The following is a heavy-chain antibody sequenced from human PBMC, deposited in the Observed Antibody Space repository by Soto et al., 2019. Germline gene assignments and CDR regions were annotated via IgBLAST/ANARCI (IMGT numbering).Heavy chain of an antibody. CDR1: GDSISSGGYY. D-gene: IGHD1-20*01. J-gene: IGHJ3*02. CDR2: IYYSGST. V-gene: IGHV4-31*03. Sequence: QVQLQESGAGLVKPSQTLSLTCTVSGDSISSGGYYWSWIRQHPGKGLEWIGYIYYSGSTYYNPSLESRVTISVDSFKNQLALKLSSVTAADTAVYYCARDPHNWNDVTAFDIWGQGTMVTVSS. CDR3: ARDPHNWNDVTAFDI.